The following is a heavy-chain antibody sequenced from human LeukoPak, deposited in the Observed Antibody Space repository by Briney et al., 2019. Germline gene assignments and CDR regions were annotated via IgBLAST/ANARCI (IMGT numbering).Heavy chain of an antibody. J-gene: IGHJ4*02. V-gene: IGHV1-18*01. CDR1: GYTFTSYG. D-gene: IGHD6-13*01. CDR2: ISAYNGNT. CDR3: ARAFYSSSWNHKEDFFDF. Sequence: GASVKVSCKASGYTFTSYGISWVRQAPGQGLEWMGWISAYNGNTNYAQKLQGRVTMTTDTSTSTAYMELRSLRSDDTAVYYCARAFYSSSWNHKEDFFDFWGQGTLVTVSS.